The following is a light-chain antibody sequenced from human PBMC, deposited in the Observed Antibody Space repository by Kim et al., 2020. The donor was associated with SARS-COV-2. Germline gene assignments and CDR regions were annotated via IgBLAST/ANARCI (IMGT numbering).Light chain of an antibody. J-gene: IGLJ1*01. CDR2: EFT. CDR1: RGYFGSDKY. V-gene: IGLV2-8*01. CDR3: ASHGGYDYV. Sequence: PGHSLSCSCSGPRGYFGSDKYVSWYQQHPGKSPKLIIYEFTKRPSGVPDRFSGSMSGNTASLTVSGLQAEDEADYYCASHGGYDYVFGTGTRVTVL.